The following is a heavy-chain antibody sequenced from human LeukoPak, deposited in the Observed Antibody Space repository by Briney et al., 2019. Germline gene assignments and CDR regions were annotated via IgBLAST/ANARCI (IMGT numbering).Heavy chain of an antibody. V-gene: IGHV1-2*02. Sequence: ASVKVSCKASGYTFTDYYMHWVRQAPGQGLEWMGWINPNNGGPNYAQRFQGRVTMTRNTSISTAYMELSSLRSDDTAVYYCARGLGWSATNWFDPWGQGTLVTVSS. D-gene: IGHD2-21*01. CDR1: GYTFTDYY. CDR2: INPNNGGP. CDR3: ARGLGWSATNWFDP. J-gene: IGHJ5*02.